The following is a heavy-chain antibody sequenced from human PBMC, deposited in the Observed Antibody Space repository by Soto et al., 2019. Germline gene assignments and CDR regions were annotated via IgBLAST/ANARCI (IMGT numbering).Heavy chain of an antibody. Sequence: GGSLRLSCVASGFAFSTHAMSWVRQAPGKGLEWVSTFSGSGGNIYYAESVKGRLTISRDDSKNTLYLQMDSLRVEDTAVYYCAKDPPWTVGPLAMDVWGQGTTVTVSS. CDR1: GFAFSTHA. CDR3: AKDPPWTVGPLAMDV. J-gene: IGHJ6*02. V-gene: IGHV3-23*01. CDR2: FSGSGGNI. D-gene: IGHD1-26*01.